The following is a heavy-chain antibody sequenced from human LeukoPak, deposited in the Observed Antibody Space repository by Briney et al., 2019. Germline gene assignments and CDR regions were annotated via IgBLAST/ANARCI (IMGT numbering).Heavy chain of an antibody. CDR3: AREVAVAGYYYYYYMDV. CDR1: GHTFTGHY. D-gene: IGHD6-19*01. V-gene: IGHV1-18*04. Sequence: ASVKVSCKASGHTFTGHYIHWVRQAPGQGLEWMGWINPKNAATNYAQKLQGRVTMTTDTSTSTAYMELRSLRSDDTAVYYCAREVAVAGYYYYYYMDVWGKGTTVTVSS. CDR2: INPKNAAT. J-gene: IGHJ6*03.